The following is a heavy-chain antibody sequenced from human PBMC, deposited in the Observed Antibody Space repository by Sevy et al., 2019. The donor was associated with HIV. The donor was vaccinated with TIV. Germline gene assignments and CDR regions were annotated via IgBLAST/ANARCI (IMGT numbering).Heavy chain of an antibody. J-gene: IGHJ6*02. CDR3: ARDTRGYSGYDWDYYYGMDV. CDR2: ISSSSSTI. CDR1: GFTFSSYS. Sequence: GGSLRLSCAASGFTFSSYSMNWVRQAPGKGLEWVSYISSSSSTIYYADSVKGRFTISRDNAKNSLYLQMNSLRDEDTAVYYYARDTRGYSGYDWDYYYGMDVWGQGTTVTVSS. V-gene: IGHV3-48*02. D-gene: IGHD5-12*01.